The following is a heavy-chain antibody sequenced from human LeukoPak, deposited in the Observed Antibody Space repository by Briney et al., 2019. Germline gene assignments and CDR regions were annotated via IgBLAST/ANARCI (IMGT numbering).Heavy chain of an antibody. Sequence: GASVKVSCKASGYTCTSYDINWVRQATGQGLEWMGWMNPNSGNTGYAQKFQGRVTMTRNTSVSTAYMELSSLRSEDTAVYYCARVYGDYSKPFDYWGQGTLVTVSS. CDR2: MNPNSGNT. V-gene: IGHV1-8*01. CDR1: GYTCTSYD. D-gene: IGHD4-17*01. J-gene: IGHJ4*02. CDR3: ARVYGDYSKPFDY.